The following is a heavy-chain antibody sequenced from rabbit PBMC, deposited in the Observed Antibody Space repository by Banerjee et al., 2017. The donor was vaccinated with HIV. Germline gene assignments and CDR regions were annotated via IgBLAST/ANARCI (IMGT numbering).Heavy chain of an antibody. CDR3: ARDLAGVVGWNLNL. CDR2: IDAGSSGST. Sequence: QEQLVESGGGLVKPGGTLTLTCKASGIDLSSYYDMCWVRQAPGKGLEWIACIDAGSSGSTYYASWAKGRFTISKTSSTTVTLQMTSLTAADTATYFCARDLAGVVGWNLNLWGPGTLVTVS. CDR1: GIDLSSYYD. V-gene: IGHV1S45*01. D-gene: IGHD4-1*01. J-gene: IGHJ4*01.